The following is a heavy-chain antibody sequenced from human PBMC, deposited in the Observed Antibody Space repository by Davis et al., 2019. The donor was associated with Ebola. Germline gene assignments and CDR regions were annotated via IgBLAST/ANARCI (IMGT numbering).Heavy chain of an antibody. J-gene: IGHJ6*02. D-gene: IGHD5-18*01. Sequence: GESLKISCAASGFSFSSYAIHWVRQAPGKGLEWVALISKDGSNRYYADSVKGRFTISRDNSKNTLYLQMNSLRTEDAAVYYCARDRRYSYGTYYFYYGMDVWGQGTTVTVS. CDR1: GFSFSSYA. CDR3: ARDRRYSYGTYYFYYGMDV. V-gene: IGHV3-30*04. CDR2: ISKDGSNR.